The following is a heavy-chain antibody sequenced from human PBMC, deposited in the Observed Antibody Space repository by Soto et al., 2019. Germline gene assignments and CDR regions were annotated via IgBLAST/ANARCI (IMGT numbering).Heavy chain of an antibody. D-gene: IGHD3-9*01. V-gene: IGHV4-31*03. CDR2: IYYSGST. CDR1: GGSIRSGGYY. CDR3: ARDKDWPGFQH. Sequence: QVQLQESGPVLLKPSQTLSRTCTVSGGSIRSGGYYWRWIRQHPGKGLEWIGYIYYSGSTYYNPSLKSRVTISVDTSKNQFSLKLSSVTAADTAVYYCARDKDWPGFQHWGQGTLVTVSS. J-gene: IGHJ1*01.